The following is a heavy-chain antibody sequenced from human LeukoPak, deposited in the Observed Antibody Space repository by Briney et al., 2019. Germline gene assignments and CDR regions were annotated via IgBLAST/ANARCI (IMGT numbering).Heavy chain of an antibody. V-gene: IGHV1-2*02. CDR1: GYTFTDYY. D-gene: IGHD6-13*01. J-gene: IGHJ5*02. Sequence: ASVKVSCKASGYTFTDYYIHWVRQAPGQGLEWMGWINPKRGATKYAQKFQGRVTMTRDTAISTAYMELSSLTSDDTAGYSCARDAATSGTSWFDPWGQGTLVTVSS. CDR3: ARDAATSGTSWFDP. CDR2: INPKRGAT.